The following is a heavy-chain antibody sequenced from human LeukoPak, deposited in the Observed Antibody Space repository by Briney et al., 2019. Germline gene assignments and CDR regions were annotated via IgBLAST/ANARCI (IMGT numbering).Heavy chain of an antibody. J-gene: IGHJ4*02. Sequence: SGPALVKPTQTLTLTCTFSGFSLSTSGVGVGWIRQPPGKALEWLALIYWDDDKRYSPSLKSRLTITKDTSKNQVVLTMTNMDPVDTATYYCAHVPFSSWRALVGYFDYWGQGTLVTVSS. CDR3: AHVPFSSWRALVGYFDY. D-gene: IGHD6-13*01. CDR1: GFSLSTSGVG. CDR2: IYWDDDK. V-gene: IGHV2-5*02.